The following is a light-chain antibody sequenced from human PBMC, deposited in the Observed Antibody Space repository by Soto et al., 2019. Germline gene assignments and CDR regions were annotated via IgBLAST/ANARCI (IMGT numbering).Light chain of an antibody. CDR2: AAS. CDR3: QQSYSTPYT. J-gene: IGKJ5*01. Sequence: DIQMTQSPSSLSASVGDRVTMTCRASQSISSYLNWYQQKPGKAPKLLIYAASSLQSGVPSRFSGSGSGTDFTLTISSLQPEDFTTCYCQQSYSTPYTFGQGTRLEIK. V-gene: IGKV1-39*01. CDR1: QSISSY.